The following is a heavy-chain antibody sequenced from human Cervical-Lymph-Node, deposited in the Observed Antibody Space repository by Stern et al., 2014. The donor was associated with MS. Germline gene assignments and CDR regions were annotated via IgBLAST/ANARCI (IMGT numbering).Heavy chain of an antibody. D-gene: IGHD4-11*01. CDR3: ARERRDTVGTVYYYVMDV. J-gene: IGHJ6*02. CDR2: IYSSGST. V-gene: IGHV4-61*02. CDR1: GGSISSGSYY. Sequence: QVQLVESGPGLVKPSQTLSLTCTVSGGSISSGSYYWNWIRQPAGKGLEWIGRIYSSGSTHYNPSLKSRVTMSVGTSKTHFSLTLSSVTAADTAVYYCARERRDTVGTVYYYVMDVWGQGTTVTVSS.